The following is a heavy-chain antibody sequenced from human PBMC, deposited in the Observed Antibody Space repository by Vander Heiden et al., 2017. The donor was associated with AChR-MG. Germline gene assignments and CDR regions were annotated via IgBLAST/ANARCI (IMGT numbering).Heavy chain of an antibody. J-gene: IGHJ4*02. D-gene: IGHD2-21*02. V-gene: IGHV1-69*01. CDR2: IIPIFGTA. Sequence: QVQLVQSGAEVKKPGSSVKVSCKASGGTFSSYAISWVRQAPGQGLEWMGGIIPIFGTANYAQKFQGRVTITADESTSTAYMELSSLRSEDTAVYYCARLAYCGGDCYSPIDYWGQGTLVTVSS. CDR1: GGTFSSYA. CDR3: ARLAYCGGDCYSPIDY.